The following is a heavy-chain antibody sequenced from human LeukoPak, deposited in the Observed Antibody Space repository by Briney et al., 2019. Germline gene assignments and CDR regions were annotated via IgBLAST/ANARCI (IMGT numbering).Heavy chain of an antibody. J-gene: IGHJ4*02. CDR1: GFTVSSNY. V-gene: IGHV3-66*04. D-gene: IGHD1-26*01. Sequence: GGSLRLSCAASGFTVSSNYMSWVRQAPGKGLEWVSVIYSGGSTYYADSVKGRFTISRDNSKNTLYLQMNSLRAEDTAVYYCAKRGPVVGSNYFDYWGQGTLVTVSS. CDR2: IYSGGST. CDR3: AKRGPVVGSNYFDY.